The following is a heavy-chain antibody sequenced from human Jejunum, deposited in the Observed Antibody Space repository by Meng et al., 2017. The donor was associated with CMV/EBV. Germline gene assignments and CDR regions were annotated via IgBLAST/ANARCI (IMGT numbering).Heavy chain of an antibody. CDR2: ISNDGSKT. CDR3: ARELASWCYFDS. D-gene: IGHD2-8*01. V-gene: IGHV3-30-3*01. Sequence: VQLSGLGGGVVQPGRSLRLSCEASGFIFSYYAMHWVRQAPGKGLEWVAVISNDGSKTYFADSVKDRFTISRDNSKETLFLQMNSLRPEDTAVYYCARELASWCYFDSWGQGTLVTVSS. J-gene: IGHJ4*02. CDR1: GFIFSYYA.